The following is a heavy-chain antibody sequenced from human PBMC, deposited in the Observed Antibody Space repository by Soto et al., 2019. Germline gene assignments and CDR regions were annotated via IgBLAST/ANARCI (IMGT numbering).Heavy chain of an antibody. D-gene: IGHD2-21*02. CDR2: IDAGNGNT. V-gene: IGHV1-3*01. J-gene: IGHJ4*02. CDR3: ARSIVVVTALDY. CDR1: GYTFTTCR. Sequence: ASVKVSCKASGYTFTTCRLHWVRQAPGQGLEWMGWIDAGNGNTKYSEKFPGRVTITRDTSASTAYMELSSLRSEDTAVYYCARSIVVVTALDYWGQGTLVTVSS.